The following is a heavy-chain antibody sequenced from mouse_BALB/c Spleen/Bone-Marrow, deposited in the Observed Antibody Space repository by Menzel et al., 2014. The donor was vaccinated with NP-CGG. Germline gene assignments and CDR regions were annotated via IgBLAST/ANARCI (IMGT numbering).Heavy chain of an antibody. CDR3: AREKVYYGISWFAY. Sequence: VQLQQSGTEVVRPGASVKLSCKASGYSFTTYWMNWVMPRPGHVLEWIGMIHSSDSETRLNQKFKDKATLTVDKSSSTAYMQLNSPTSEDSAVYYCAREKVYYGISWFAYWGQGTLVTGAA. D-gene: IGHD2-1*01. V-gene: IGHV1-61*01. J-gene: IGHJ3*01. CDR1: GYSFTTYW. CDR2: IHSSDSET.